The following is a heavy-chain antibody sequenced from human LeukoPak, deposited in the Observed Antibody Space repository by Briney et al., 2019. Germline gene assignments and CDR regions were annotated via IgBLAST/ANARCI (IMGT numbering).Heavy chain of an antibody. CDR2: ISYDGSNK. V-gene: IGHV3-30*07. Sequence: GGSLRFSCAASGFTFSSYAMHWVRQAPGKGLEWVAVISYDGSNKYYADSVKGRFTISRDNAKNSLYLQMNSLRAEDTAVYYCARDLGGFDYWGQGTLVTVSS. J-gene: IGHJ4*02. CDR1: GFTFSSYA. CDR3: ARDLGGFDY. D-gene: IGHD3-16*01.